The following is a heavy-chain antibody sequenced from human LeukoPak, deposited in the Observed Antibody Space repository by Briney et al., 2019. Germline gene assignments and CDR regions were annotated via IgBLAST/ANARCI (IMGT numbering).Heavy chain of an antibody. CDR2: INPNSGTT. Sequence: ASMKVSCKASGYTFTDYYLHWVRQAPGQGLEWLGWINPNSGTTSYAQKFQGRVTMTRDTPSRTAYMDLSGLRSDDTAVYYCARIDSSGYYLDYWGQGTLVTVSS. CDR1: GYTFTDYY. CDR3: ARIDSSGYYLDY. J-gene: IGHJ4*02. V-gene: IGHV1-2*02. D-gene: IGHD3-22*01.